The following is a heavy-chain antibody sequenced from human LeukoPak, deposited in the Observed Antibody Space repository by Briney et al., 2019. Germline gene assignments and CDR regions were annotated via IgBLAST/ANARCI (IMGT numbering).Heavy chain of an antibody. CDR3: ARGAFTSGRHY. Sequence: GGSLRLSCATSRFIFSSYWMTWVRRTPGKGLEWVASINQDGSDKYYVDSVKGRFTISRDNAKKSLYLEMSSLRAEDTAVYYCARGAFTSGRHYWGQGTLVTVSS. J-gene: IGHJ4*02. CDR1: RFIFSSYW. CDR2: INQDGSDK. D-gene: IGHD6-19*01. V-gene: IGHV3-7*01.